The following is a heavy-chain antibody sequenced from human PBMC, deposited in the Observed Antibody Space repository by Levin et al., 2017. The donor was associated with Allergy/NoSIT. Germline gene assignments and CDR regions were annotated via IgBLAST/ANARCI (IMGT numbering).Heavy chain of an antibody. J-gene: IGHJ4*02. D-gene: IGHD6-19*01. CDR2: ISRSGDAT. Sequence: AGGSLRLSCAASGFTFSSYAMSWVRQAPGRGLEWVSTISRSGDATYFADSVRGRFTISRDNSKNTLYLQMNNLRAEDTAIYNCATQGGGWTDYFEFWGQGTLVTVSP. CDR1: GFTFSSYA. V-gene: IGHV3-23*01. CDR3: ATQGGGWTDYFEF.